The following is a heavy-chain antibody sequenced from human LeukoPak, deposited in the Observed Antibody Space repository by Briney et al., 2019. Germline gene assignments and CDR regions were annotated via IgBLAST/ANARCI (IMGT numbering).Heavy chain of an antibody. D-gene: IGHD3-10*01. CDR3: ARDPPHYYGSGSYADY. CDR1: GFTFSSYS. Sequence: GGSLRLSCAASGFTFSSYSMNWVRQAPGKGLEWVAVISYDGSNKYYADSVKGRFTISRDNSKNTLYLQMNSLRAEDTAVYYCARDPPHYYGSGSYADYWGQGTLVTVSS. CDR2: ISYDGSNK. J-gene: IGHJ4*02. V-gene: IGHV3-30*03.